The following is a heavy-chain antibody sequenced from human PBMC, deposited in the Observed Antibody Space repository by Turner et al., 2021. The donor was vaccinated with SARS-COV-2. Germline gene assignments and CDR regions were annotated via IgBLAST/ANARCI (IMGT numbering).Heavy chain of an antibody. J-gene: IGHJ3*02. D-gene: IGHD3-22*01. CDR3: ARSSVVVITGAFDI. Sequence: QITLKESGPTLVKPTQTLPLTCTFSGFSLTPSGVGVGWIRQPPGKAPEWLALIYWDDDKRYSPSLKSRLTITKDPSKNQVVLTMTNMDPVDTATYYCARSSVVVITGAFDIWGQGTMVTVSS. V-gene: IGHV2-5*02. CDR1: GFSLTPSGVG. CDR2: IYWDDDK.